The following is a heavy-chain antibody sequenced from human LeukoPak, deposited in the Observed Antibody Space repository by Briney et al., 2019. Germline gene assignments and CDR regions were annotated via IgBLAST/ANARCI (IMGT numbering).Heavy chain of an antibody. J-gene: IGHJ5*02. CDR1: GYTFTSYG. Sequence: ASVEVSCKASGYTFTSYGISWVRQAPGQGLEWMGWISAYNGNTNYAQKLQGRVTMTTDTSTSTAYMELRSLRSDDTAVYYCAREAYTKGLSSSWYQYWFDPWGQGTLVTVSS. V-gene: IGHV1-18*01. CDR3: AREAYTKGLSSSWYQYWFDP. CDR2: ISAYNGNT. D-gene: IGHD6-13*01.